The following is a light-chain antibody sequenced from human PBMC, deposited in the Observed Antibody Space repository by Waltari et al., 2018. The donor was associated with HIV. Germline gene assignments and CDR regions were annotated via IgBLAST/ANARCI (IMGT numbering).Light chain of an antibody. CDR1: QSVLYSSDNKNY. CDR3: QQYYSTWT. CDR2: WAS. J-gene: IGKJ1*01. V-gene: IGKV4-1*01. Sequence: DIVMTQSPDSLALSLGERAIINCKSSQSVLYSSDNKNYLSWYQQKPGQPPKVLIYWASTRESGVPDRFSGSGAGTDFALTISSLQAEDVAVYYCQQYYSTWTFGQGTKVEIK.